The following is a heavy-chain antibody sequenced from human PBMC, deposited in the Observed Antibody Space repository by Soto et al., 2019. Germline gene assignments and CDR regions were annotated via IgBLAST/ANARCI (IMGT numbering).Heavy chain of an antibody. CDR3: AHRPSYCSSGSCYSGFDY. J-gene: IGHJ4*02. CDR2: IYWDDDK. CDR1: GFSLSTSGVG. D-gene: IGHD2-15*01. V-gene: IGHV2-5*02. Sequence: QITLKESGPTLVKPTQTLTLTCTVSGFSLSTSGVGVGWIRQPPGKALEWLALIYWDDDKRYSQSLKSRLTITKDTSKHQVVLTMTNMDLVDTATYYCAHRPSYCSSGSCYSGFDYWGPGTLVTVSS.